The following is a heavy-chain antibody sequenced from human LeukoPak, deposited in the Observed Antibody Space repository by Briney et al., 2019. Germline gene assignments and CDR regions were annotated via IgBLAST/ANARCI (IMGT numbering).Heavy chain of an antibody. J-gene: IGHJ6*03. CDR1: GFTFSNAW. V-gene: IGHV3-15*01. D-gene: IGHD2-15*01. CDR3: TTGVGYYYYYMDV. Sequence: GGSLRLSCAASGFTFSNAWMRWVRQAPGKGLEWVGRIKSKTDGGTTDYAAPVKGRFTISRDDSKNTLYLQMNSLKTEDTAVYYCTTGVGYYYYYMDVWGKGTTVTVSS. CDR2: IKSKTDGGTT.